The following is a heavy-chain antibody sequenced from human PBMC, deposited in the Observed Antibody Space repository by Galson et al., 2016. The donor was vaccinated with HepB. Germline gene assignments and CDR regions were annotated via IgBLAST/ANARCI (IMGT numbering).Heavy chain of an antibody. CDR2: IYRGGNT. CDR1: GVTVSSEY. Sequence: SLRLSCAQSGVTVSSEYMTWVRQAPGKGLEWISLIYRGGNTYYADSVRGRFTASRDDSKNTLYLQMNYLRADDTAVYFCATVGGNTYGLRTDGFDIWGQGTMVTVSS. V-gene: IGHV3-53*01. J-gene: IGHJ3*02. D-gene: IGHD5-18*01. CDR3: ATVGGNTYGLRTDGFDI.